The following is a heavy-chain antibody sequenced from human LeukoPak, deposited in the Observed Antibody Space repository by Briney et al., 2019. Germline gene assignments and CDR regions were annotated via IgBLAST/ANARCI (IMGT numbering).Heavy chain of an antibody. V-gene: IGHV3-30*02. CDR1: GFTFSSYG. Sequence: PGGSLRLSCAASGFTFSSYGMHWVRQAPGKGLEWVACIRHDGSNKYYADSVKGRFTISRDNSKNTLYLQMNSLRAEDTAVYYCAKGVGGSANYYYMDVWGKGTTVTVSS. D-gene: IGHD3-10*01. J-gene: IGHJ6*03. CDR2: IRHDGSNK. CDR3: AKGVGGSANYYYMDV.